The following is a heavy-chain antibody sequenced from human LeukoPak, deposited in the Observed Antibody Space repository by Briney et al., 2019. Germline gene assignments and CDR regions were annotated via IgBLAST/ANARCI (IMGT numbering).Heavy chain of an antibody. J-gene: IGHJ4*02. CDR2: FSGGDGST. D-gene: IGHD2-2*02. CDR1: GFSFSSYA. V-gene: IGHV3-23*01. CDR3: AKGKVVPATIYDY. Sequence: GGSLRLSCAASGFSFSSYAMSWVRQAPGNGREWVSGFSGGDGSTSYAHSVKGRFTISRDNSKNNLYLQMNSLRAEDTAVYYCAKGKVVPATIYDYWGQGTLVTVSS.